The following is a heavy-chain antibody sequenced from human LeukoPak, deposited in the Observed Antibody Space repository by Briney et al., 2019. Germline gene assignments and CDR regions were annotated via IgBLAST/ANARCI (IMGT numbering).Heavy chain of an antibody. J-gene: IGHJ4*02. Sequence: SETLSLTCTVSGYSISSGYHWGWIRQPPGKGLEWIGSIYHSGSTYYNPSLKSRVPISVDTSKNQFSLKLSSVTAADTAVYYCARHRSGWLQSSFDYWGQGTLVTVSS. V-gene: IGHV4-38-2*02. CDR3: ARHRSGWLQSSFDY. D-gene: IGHD5-24*01. CDR2: IYHSGST. CDR1: GYSISSGYH.